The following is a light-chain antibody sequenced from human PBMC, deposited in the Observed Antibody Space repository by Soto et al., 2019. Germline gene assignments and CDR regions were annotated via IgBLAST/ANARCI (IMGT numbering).Light chain of an antibody. Sequence: DIQMTQSPSTLSASVGDRVTITCRASQSISSWLAWYQQKPGKAPKLLIYKASSLESGVPSRFSGSGSGTEFTLTISSLQPDDFATYYCQAYNSYYTFGQGTKLEIK. J-gene: IGKJ2*01. CDR1: QSISSW. CDR3: QAYNSYYT. CDR2: KAS. V-gene: IGKV1-5*03.